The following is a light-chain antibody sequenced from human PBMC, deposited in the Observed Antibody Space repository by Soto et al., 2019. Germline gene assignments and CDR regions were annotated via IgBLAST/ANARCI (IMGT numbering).Light chain of an antibody. J-gene: IGLJ1*01. CDR1: SATISSNY. CDR2: SNI. CDR3: SAWDDSLSGYV. Sequence: QSALTQPPSEYGTPGQRVTIYCSGISATISSNYEYWHQQLPGTAPKLLIYSNIQRPSGVPDRSSGSKSGISALLAISGLRSEDEADYYCSAWDDSLSGYVFGTGTKGTVL. V-gene: IGLV1-47*02.